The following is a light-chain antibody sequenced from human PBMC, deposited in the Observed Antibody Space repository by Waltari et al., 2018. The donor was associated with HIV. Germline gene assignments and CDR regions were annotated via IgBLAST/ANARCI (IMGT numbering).Light chain of an antibody. CDR2: EVV. V-gene: IGLV2-23*02. CDR1: TSALVSYVL. CDR3: FSYAGNGAYV. Sequence: SPLTQPASLSGSPGQSISLSSSGTTSALVSYVLLPWFQQFPVKAPKRIIYEVVARPSGVSARFSGSKSGNTASLTISGLQAEDEADYYCFSYAGNGAYVFGTGTKVTVL. J-gene: IGLJ1*01.